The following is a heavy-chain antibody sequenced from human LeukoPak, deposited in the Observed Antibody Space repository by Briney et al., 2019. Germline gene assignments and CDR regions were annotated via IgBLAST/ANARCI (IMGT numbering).Heavy chain of an antibody. CDR3: AKAASSGYDFTTNWFDP. V-gene: IGHV3-9*01. Sequence: GGSLRLSCAASGFTFDDYAMHWVRQAPGKDLEWVSGISWNSGSIGYADSVKGRFTISRDNAKNSLYLQMNSLRAEDTALYYCAKAASSGYDFTTNWFDPWGQGTLVTVSS. CDR1: GFTFDDYA. D-gene: IGHD5-12*01. J-gene: IGHJ5*02. CDR2: ISWNSGSI.